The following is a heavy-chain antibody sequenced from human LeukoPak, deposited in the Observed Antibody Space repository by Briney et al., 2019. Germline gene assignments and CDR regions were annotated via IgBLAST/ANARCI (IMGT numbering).Heavy chain of an antibody. J-gene: IGHJ6*02. CDR1: GFTFSSYV. CDR3: ANTIFGVVRFMDV. Sequence: GGSLRLSCAASGFTFSSYVMSWVRQAPGKGLEWVSAISGSGGSTYYADSVKGRFTISRDNSKNTLYLQMNSLRAEDTAVYYCANTIFGVVRFMDVWGQGTTVTVSS. V-gene: IGHV3-23*01. CDR2: ISGSGGST. D-gene: IGHD3-3*01.